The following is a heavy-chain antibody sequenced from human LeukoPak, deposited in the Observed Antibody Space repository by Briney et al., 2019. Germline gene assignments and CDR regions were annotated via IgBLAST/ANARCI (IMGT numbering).Heavy chain of an antibody. J-gene: IGHJ6*02. D-gene: IGHD3-3*01. Sequence: SETLSLTCTVSGGSISSYYWSWIRQPPGKGLEWIGYIYYSGSTNYNPSLKSRVTISVDTSKNQFSLKLSSVTAADTAVYYCARDMREWADSYYGMDVWGQGTTVTVS. CDR3: ARDMREWADSYYGMDV. V-gene: IGHV4-59*12. CDR2: IYYSGST. CDR1: GGSISSYY.